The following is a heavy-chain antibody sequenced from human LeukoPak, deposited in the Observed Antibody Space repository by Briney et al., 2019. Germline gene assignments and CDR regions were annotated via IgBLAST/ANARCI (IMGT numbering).Heavy chain of an antibody. J-gene: IGHJ4*02. V-gene: IGHV3-48*03. CDR1: GFSFSSYE. Sequence: GGSLRLSCAASGFSFSSYEMNWVRQAPGKGLEWVSYISSSGSTIYYADSVKGRFTISRDNAKNSLYLQMNNLRAEDTAVYYCARRQSGYPDYWGQGTLVTVSS. D-gene: IGHD3-3*01. CDR2: ISSSGSTI. CDR3: ARRQSGYPDY.